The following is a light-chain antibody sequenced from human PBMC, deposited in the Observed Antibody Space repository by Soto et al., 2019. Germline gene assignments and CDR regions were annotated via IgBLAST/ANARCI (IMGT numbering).Light chain of an antibody. Sequence: IHLAQFPSSLPASVGDRVTMTXRARQSIHDYLNWYQQQPGXPPQXXXDGXSTLQEGVPSRFSGSGSGTDFTLTISRLKPSELAAYDWQQSYSARRTFGGGTKV. CDR1: QSIHDY. V-gene: IGKV1-39*01. CDR2: GXS. CDR3: QQSYSARRT. J-gene: IGKJ4*01.